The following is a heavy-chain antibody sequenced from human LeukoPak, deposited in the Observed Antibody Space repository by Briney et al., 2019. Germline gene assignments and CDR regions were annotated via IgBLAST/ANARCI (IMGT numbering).Heavy chain of an antibody. Sequence: SETLSLICTVSGGSISSYYWSWIRQPAGKGLEWIGRIYTSGSTNYNPSLKSRVTMSVDTSKNQFSLKLSSVTAADTAVYYCARDYSSSWYGGFDPWGQGTLVTVSS. D-gene: IGHD6-13*01. CDR3: ARDYSSSWYGGFDP. CDR1: GGSISSYY. J-gene: IGHJ5*02. V-gene: IGHV4-4*07. CDR2: IYTSGST.